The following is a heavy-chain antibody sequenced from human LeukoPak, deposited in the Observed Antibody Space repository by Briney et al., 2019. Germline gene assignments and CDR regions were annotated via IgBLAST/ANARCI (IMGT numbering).Heavy chain of an antibody. D-gene: IGHD6-25*01. J-gene: IGHJ6*03. CDR1: GYSISSGYY. Sequence: SETLSLTCTVSGYSISSGYYWVWIRQPPGKGLEWIGSIYRSGSTNYNPSLKSRVTISVDTSKNQFSLKLSSVTAADTAVYYCARETLRIRSGRVYYMDVWGKGTTVTVSS. V-gene: IGHV4-38-2*02. CDR2: IYRSGST. CDR3: ARETLRIRSGRVYYMDV.